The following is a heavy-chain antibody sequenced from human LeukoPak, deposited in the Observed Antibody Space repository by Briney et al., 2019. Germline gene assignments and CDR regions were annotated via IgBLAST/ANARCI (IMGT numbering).Heavy chain of an antibody. D-gene: IGHD3-10*02. J-gene: IGHJ6*04. Sequence: GGSLRLSCAASGFTFSSYWMHWVRQAPGKGLVWVSRINSDGSSTSYADSVKGRFTISRDNGKKTLYLQMNSLRAEDTAVYYCAELGITMIGGVWGKGTTVTISS. CDR2: INSDGSST. V-gene: IGHV3-74*01. CDR1: GFTFSSYW. CDR3: AELGITMIGGV.